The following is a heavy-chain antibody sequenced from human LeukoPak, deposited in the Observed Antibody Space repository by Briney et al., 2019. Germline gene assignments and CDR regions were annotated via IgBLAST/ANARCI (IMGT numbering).Heavy chain of an antibody. Sequence: GGSLRLSCAASGFTFSTYSMNWVRQAPGKGLEWVSYISTSSSIIHYADSVKGRFTISRDNAKNSLYLQMNSLRAEDTAVYFCARDCSSTICYDIPDFDYWGQGTLVTVSS. CDR2: ISTSSSII. CDR3: ARDCSSTICYDIPDFDY. CDR1: GFTFSTYS. V-gene: IGHV3-48*01. D-gene: IGHD2-2*01. J-gene: IGHJ4*02.